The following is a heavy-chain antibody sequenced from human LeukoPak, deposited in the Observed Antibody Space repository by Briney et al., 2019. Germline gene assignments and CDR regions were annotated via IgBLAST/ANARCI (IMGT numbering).Heavy chain of an antibody. CDR1: GFTFSSSA. J-gene: IGHJ4*02. CDR2: ISGSGSGGST. V-gene: IGHV3-23*01. Sequence: GGSLRLSCAASGFTFSSSAMSWVRQAPGKGLEWVSNISGSGSGGSTYYADSVKGRFTISRDNSKNTLYLQMNSLRAEDTAVYYCAKHREGQWLVQFFSCDYWGQGILVTVSS. CDR3: AKHREGQWLVQFFSCDY. D-gene: IGHD6-19*01.